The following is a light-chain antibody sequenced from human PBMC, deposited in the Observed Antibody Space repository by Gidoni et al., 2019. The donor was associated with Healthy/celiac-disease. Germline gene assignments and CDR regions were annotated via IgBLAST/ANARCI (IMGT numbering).Light chain of an antibody. Sequence: EIVLTQSPGTLYLSPRERATLSCRASQSVSSSYLAWYQQKPGQAPRLLIYGASSRATGIPDRFSGSGSGTDFTLTISRLEPEDFAVYYCQQYGSSPPWTFGQGTKVEIK. V-gene: IGKV3-20*01. CDR1: QSVSSSY. J-gene: IGKJ1*01. CDR3: QQYGSSPPWT. CDR2: GAS.